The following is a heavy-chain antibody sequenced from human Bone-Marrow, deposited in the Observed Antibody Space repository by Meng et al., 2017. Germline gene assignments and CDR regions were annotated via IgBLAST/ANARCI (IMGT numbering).Heavy chain of an antibody. D-gene: IGHD5-18*01. CDR3: ARDIQRGMFDY. CDR1: GFTFSSYG. Sequence: GESLKISCAASGFTFSSYGMHWVRQAPGKGLEWVAVIWYDGSNKYYADSVKGRFTISRDNSKNTLYLQMNSLRAEDTAVYYCARDIQRGMFDYWGQGTLVTVSS. CDR2: IWYDGSNK. J-gene: IGHJ4*02. V-gene: IGHV3-33*01.